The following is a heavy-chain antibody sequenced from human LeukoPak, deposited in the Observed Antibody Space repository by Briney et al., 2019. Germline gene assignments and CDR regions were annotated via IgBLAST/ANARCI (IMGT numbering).Heavy chain of an antibody. CDR2: IKQDGSEK. V-gene: IGHV3-7*01. Sequence: PGGSLRLSCAASGFTFSSYWTSWVRQAPAKGLEWVANIKQDGSEKYYVDSVKGRFTISRDNAKNSLYLKMNSLRAEDRAVYYCERESGYSGYDALDYWGEGTLVTVSS. D-gene: IGHD5-12*01. J-gene: IGHJ4*02. CDR3: ERESGYSGYDALDY. CDR1: GFTFSSYW.